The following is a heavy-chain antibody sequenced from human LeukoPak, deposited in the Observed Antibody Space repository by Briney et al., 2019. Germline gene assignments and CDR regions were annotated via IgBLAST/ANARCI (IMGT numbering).Heavy chain of an antibody. D-gene: IGHD3-10*01. J-gene: IGHJ4*02. CDR2: ISYSGST. CDR1: GGSISSYY. Sequence: SETLSLTCTVSGGSISSYYWSWIRQPPGKGLEWIRYISYSGSTYYNPSLKSRVTISVDTSKSQFSLKLSSVTAADTAVYYCARLGESTSRLYYFDYWGQGTLVTVSS. CDR3: ARLGESTSRLYYFDY. V-gene: IGHV4-59*08.